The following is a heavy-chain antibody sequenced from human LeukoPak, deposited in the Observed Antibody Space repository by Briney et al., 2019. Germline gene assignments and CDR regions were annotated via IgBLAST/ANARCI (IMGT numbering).Heavy chain of an antibody. CDR1: GCTFSSYS. J-gene: IGHJ4*02. D-gene: IGHD3-22*01. Sequence: PGGSLRLSCAASGCTFSSYSRSWVRQAPGKGLEWVSAISGSGGSTYYADSVKGRFTISRDNSKNTLYLQMNSLRAEDTAVYYCAKAHYYDSSGYYWEYYFDYWGQGTLVTVSS. V-gene: IGHV3-23*01. CDR3: AKAHYYDSSGYYWEYYFDY. CDR2: ISGSGGST.